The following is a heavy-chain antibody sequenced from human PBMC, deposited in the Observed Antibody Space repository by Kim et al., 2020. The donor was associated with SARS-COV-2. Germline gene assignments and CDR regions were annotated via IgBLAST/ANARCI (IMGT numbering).Heavy chain of an antibody. J-gene: IGHJ5*02. V-gene: IGHV3-30*01. D-gene: IGHD6-13*01. CDR3: ARSGQIAAAGGSWFDP. Sequence: SVKGRFTISRDNSKNTLYLQMNSLRAEDTAVYYCARSGQIAAAGGSWFDPWGQGTLVTVSS.